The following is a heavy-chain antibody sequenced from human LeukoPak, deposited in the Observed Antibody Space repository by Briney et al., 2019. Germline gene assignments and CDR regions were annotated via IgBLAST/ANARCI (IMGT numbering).Heavy chain of an antibody. J-gene: IGHJ5*02. CDR2: IDYSEST. CDR1: GGSISGYY. Sequence: SETLSLTCTVSGGSISGYYWSWIRQSPGKRLEWIGRIDYSESTNYNPSLNGRVIISLDTSKNQSSLKMMFVTAADTAVYYCARRHGDLWGQGTLVTVSS. CDR3: ARRHGDL. V-gene: IGHV4-59*01.